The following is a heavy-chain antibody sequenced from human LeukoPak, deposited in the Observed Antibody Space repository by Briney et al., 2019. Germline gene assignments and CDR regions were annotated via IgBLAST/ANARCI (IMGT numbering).Heavy chain of an antibody. CDR3: AKDYTYYYDSSGYVDY. V-gene: IGHV3-21*04. D-gene: IGHD3-22*01. CDR2: ISDDSNYI. J-gene: IGHJ4*02. CDR1: GFTFSSYS. Sequence: GGSLRLSCAASGFTFSSYSMSWVRQAPGKGLEWVSSISDDSNYIYYADSVKGRFTISRDNAKNSLYLQMNSLRAEDTALYYCAKDYTYYYDSSGYVDYWGQGTLVTVSS.